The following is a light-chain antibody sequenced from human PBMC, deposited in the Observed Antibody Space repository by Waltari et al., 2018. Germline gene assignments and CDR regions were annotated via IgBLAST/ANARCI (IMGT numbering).Light chain of an antibody. V-gene: IGLV3-1*01. CDR2: QDN. J-gene: IGLJ3*02. CDR3: QAWDSSTEAV. CDR1: KLGDKS. Sequence: SYELTQPPSVSVSPGQTASITCSGDKLGDKSACWYQQKPGQSPVLVIFQDNKRPSGIPERFSGSNSGNTATLTISGTQAMDEADYYCQAWDSSTEAVFGGGTKLTVV.